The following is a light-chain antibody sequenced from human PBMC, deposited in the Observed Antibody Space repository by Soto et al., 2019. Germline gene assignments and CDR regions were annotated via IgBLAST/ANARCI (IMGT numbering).Light chain of an antibody. V-gene: IGLV2-8*01. CDR2: EVV. CDR3: KSYAGSNTYV. J-gene: IGLJ1*01. Sequence: LTQPPSASGSPGQSVTISCTGTKDDIGVYDFVSWYQHHPGKAPRLIIYEVVQRPSGVPDRFSGSKSGNTASLTVSGLQAADEADYFCKSYAGSNTYVFGSGTKVTLL. CDR1: KDDIGVYDF.